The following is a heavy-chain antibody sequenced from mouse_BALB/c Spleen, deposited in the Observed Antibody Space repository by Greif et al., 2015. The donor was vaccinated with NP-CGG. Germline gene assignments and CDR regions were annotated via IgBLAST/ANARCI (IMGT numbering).Heavy chain of an antibody. V-gene: IGHV14-3*02. CDR3: ARNDGFAY. CDR2: IDPANGNT. J-gene: IGHJ3*01. D-gene: IGHD2-12*01. Sequence: VQLQQSGAELVKPGASVKLSRTASGFNIKDTYMHWVKQSPEQGLEWIGRIDPANGNTKYDPKFQGKATITADTSSNTAYLQLSSLTSEDTAVYYGARNDGFAYWGQGTLVTVSA. CDR1: GFNIKDTY.